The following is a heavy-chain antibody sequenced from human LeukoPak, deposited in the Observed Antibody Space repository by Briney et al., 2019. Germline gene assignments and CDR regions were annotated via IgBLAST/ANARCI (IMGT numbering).Heavy chain of an antibody. J-gene: IGHJ3*02. Sequence: PGGSLRLSCAASGFTFSSYGMHWVRQAPGRGLEWVAAISYDGSNKYYADSVKGRFTISRDNSKNTLYLQMNSLRAEDTAVYYCARSGRMATIKGGAFDIWGQGTMVTVSS. CDR2: ISYDGSNK. V-gene: IGHV3-30*03. D-gene: IGHD5-24*01. CDR1: GFTFSSYG. CDR3: ARSGRMATIKGGAFDI.